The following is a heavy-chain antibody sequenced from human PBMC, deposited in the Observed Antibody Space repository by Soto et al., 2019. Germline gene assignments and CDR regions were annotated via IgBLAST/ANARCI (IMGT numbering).Heavy chain of an antibody. CDR1: GGTFSSYT. CDR3: EHTKQWVVGSIFGFDY. J-gene: IGHJ4*02. V-gene: IGHV1-69*02. Sequence: QVQLVQSGAEVKKPGSSVKVSCTASGGTFSSYTISWVRQAPGQGLEWMGRIIPILGIANYAQKVQGRVTITADKSTSTAYMELRSLRAEDTAVYYCEHTKQWVVGSIFGFDYWGQGTLVTVSS. CDR2: IIPILGIA. D-gene: IGHD6-19*01.